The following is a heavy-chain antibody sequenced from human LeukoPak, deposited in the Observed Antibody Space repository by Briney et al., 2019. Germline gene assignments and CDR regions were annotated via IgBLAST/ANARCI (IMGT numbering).Heavy chain of an antibody. J-gene: IGHJ4*02. D-gene: IGHD2-2*01. Sequence: GGSLSLSCAASGLTFTIFWMNWVHQAPGRGLEWVANIKPDGSEKFYVGSVKGRFTISRDNAKNSVYLQMNSLRADDTAVYYCSGRDSSRNPWAYWGQGTLVSVSS. V-gene: IGHV3-7*01. CDR1: GLTFTIFW. CDR2: IKPDGSEK. CDR3: SGRDSSRNPWAY.